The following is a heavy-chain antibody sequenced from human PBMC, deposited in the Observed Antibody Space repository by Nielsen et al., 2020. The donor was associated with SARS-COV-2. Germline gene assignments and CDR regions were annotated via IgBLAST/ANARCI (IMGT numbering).Heavy chain of an antibody. Sequence: GGSLRLSCAASGFTFSSYSMNWVRQAPGKGLEWVSYISSSSSTIYYADSVKGRFTISRDNAKNSLYLQMNSLRAEDTAVYYCARGGVYSGYELDYWGQGTLVTVSS. CDR1: GFTFSSYS. J-gene: IGHJ4*02. V-gene: IGHV3-48*04. D-gene: IGHD5-12*01. CDR3: ARGGVYSGYELDY. CDR2: ISSSSSTI.